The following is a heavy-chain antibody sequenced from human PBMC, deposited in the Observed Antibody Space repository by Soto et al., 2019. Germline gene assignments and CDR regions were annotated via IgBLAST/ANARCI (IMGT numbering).Heavy chain of an antibody. D-gene: IGHD3-3*01. Sequence: QVQLVESGGGLVKPGGSLRLSCAASGFTFSDYYMSWIRKAPGKGLEWVSYISSSGSTIYYADSVKGRFTIYRDNAKNSLYLQMNGLRAEDTAVYYRARSPAPYYDFWSGYWYYYGMDVWGQGTTVTVSS. J-gene: IGHJ6*02. CDR2: ISSSGSTI. V-gene: IGHV3-11*01. CDR1: GFTFSDYY. CDR3: ARSPAPYYDFWSGYWYYYGMDV.